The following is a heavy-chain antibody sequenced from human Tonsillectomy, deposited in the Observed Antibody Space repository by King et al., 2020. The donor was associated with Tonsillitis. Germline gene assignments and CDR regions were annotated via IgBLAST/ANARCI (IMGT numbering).Heavy chain of an antibody. J-gene: IGHJ6*02. CDR3: ARDCPVYGDYLDHFPDYYYYYGLDV. CDR1: GFTFSSYA. Sequence: QLVQSGGGVVQPGRSLRLSCAASGFTFSSYAMHWVRQAPGKGLEWVAVISYDGSNKYYADSVKGRFTISRDNSKNTLYLQMNSLRAEDTAVYYCARDCPVYGDYLDHFPDYYYYYGLDVWAQGTTVTVSS. V-gene: IGHV3-30-3*01. CDR2: ISYDGSNK. D-gene: IGHD4-17*01.